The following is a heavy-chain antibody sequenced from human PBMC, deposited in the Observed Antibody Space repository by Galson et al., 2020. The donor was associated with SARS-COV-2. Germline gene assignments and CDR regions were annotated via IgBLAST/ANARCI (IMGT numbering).Heavy chain of an antibody. CDR2: ISWNSGSI. D-gene: IGHD6-13*01. CDR3: ANLAAGSRVDY. Sequence: GGSLTLPCAASGFTFDDYAMHWVRQAPGKGLEWVSGISWNSGSIGYADSVKGRFTISRDNAKNSLYLQMNSLRAEDTALYYCANLAAGSRVDYWGQGTLVTVSS. J-gene: IGHJ4*02. V-gene: IGHV3-9*01. CDR1: GFTFDDYA.